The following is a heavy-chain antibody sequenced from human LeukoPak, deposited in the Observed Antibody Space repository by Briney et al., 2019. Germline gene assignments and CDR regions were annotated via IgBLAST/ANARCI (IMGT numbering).Heavy chain of an antibody. CDR2: IYHSGST. Sequence: SSETLSLTCAVSGYSISSGYYWGWSRRPPGKGLEWIGSIYHSGSTYYNPSLKSRVTISVDTSKNQFSLKLSSVTAADTAVYYCARSYCGGDCRFDYWGQGTLVTVSS. V-gene: IGHV4-38-2*01. CDR3: ARSYCGGDCRFDY. CDR1: GYSISSGYY. D-gene: IGHD2-21*01. J-gene: IGHJ4*02.